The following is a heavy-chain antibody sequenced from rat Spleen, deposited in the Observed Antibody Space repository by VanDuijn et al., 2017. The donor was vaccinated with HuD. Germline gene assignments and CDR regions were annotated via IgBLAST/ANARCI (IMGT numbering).Heavy chain of an antibody. D-gene: IGHD1-11*01. CDR3: ARRHYGYTDYFDY. V-gene: IGHV5-29*01. CDR2: LSYDGHTT. CDR1: GFTFSHYG. Sequence: EVQLVESGGGLVQPGRSLKLTCAASGFTFSHYGMAWVRQAPTKGLEWVATLSYDGHTTYYRDSVKGRFTISRDIAKRTLYLQKDSLGSEDTATYYCARRHYGYTDYFDYWGQGVMVTVSS. J-gene: IGHJ2*01.